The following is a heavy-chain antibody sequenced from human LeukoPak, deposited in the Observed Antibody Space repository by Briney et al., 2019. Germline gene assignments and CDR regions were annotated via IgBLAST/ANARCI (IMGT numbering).Heavy chain of an antibody. CDR3: ARETYYYDSSGYQKFDY. CDR2: ITPSGGST. J-gene: IGHJ4*02. Sequence: ASVKVSCKASGYTFTSYYMHWVRQAPGQGLEWKGIITPSGGSTSYAQEYQGRVTMTRDTATSTIYMELSSLRSEDTAVYYCARETYYYDSSGYQKFDYWGQGTLVTVSS. V-gene: IGHV1-46*01. CDR1: GYTFTSYY. D-gene: IGHD3-22*01.